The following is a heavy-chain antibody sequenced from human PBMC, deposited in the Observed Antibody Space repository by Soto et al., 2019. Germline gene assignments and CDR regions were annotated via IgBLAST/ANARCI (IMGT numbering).Heavy chain of an antibody. J-gene: IGHJ6*02. V-gene: IGHV4-59*08. Sequence: PGKGLEWIGYINYSGSTNYNPSLKSRVTISVDTSKHQFSLKLRSVNGADTAVYYCGSRSREDTAYYYNAMAVRAHWTAVTISS. D-gene: IGHD2-15*01. CDR3: GSRSREDTAYYYNAMAV. CDR2: INYSGST.